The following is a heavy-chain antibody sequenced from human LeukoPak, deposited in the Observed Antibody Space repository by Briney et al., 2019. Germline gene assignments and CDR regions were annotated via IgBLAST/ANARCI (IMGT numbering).Heavy chain of an antibody. CDR3: AKSGVYYGSGRDWYFDL. CDR1: GFTFSNYG. J-gene: IGHJ2*01. D-gene: IGHD3-10*01. V-gene: IGHV3-23*01. Sequence: PGGSLRLSCAASGFTFSNYGMSWVRQAPGKGLEWVSGISGSGGSTYYADSVKGRFTISRDNSKNTLYLQMSSLRAEDTAVYYCAKSGVYYGSGRDWYFDLWGRGTLVTVSS. CDR2: ISGSGGST.